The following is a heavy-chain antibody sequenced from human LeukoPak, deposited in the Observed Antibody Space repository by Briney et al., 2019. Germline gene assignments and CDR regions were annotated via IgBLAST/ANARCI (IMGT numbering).Heavy chain of an antibody. CDR1: GFALSGHS. V-gene: IGHV3-21*01. CDR2: ISSSSSYT. Sequence: GGSLRLSCAASGFALSGHSMNWVRQAPGKGLEWVSSISSSSSYTYYADSVKGRFTISRDNAKNSLYLQMNSLRAEDTAVYYCARAAENYGGRFDSWGQGTLVTVSS. D-gene: IGHD3-16*01. CDR3: ARAAENYGGRFDS. J-gene: IGHJ4*02.